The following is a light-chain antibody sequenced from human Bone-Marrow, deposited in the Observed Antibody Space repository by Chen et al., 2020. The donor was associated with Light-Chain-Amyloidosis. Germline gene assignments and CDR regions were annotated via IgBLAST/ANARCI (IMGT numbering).Light chain of an antibody. V-gene: IGKV4-1*01. J-gene: IGKJ1*01. CDR3: QQYYGTSPWP. CDR1: QSVLSSSNNKNY. CDR2: WAS. Sequence: DIVMTQSPDSLAVSLGERATINCKSSQSVLSSSNNKNYLAWYQQKPGQPPKLLIYWASTRESGVPDRFSASGSGTDFTLTISSVQAEDVAVYYCQQYYGTSPWPFGQGTKVEVK.